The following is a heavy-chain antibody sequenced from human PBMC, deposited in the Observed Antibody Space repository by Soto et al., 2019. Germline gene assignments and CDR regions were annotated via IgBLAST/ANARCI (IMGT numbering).Heavy chain of an antibody. Sequence: QVQLVESGGGVVQPGRSLRLSCAASGFTFSSYGMHWVRQAPGKGLEWVAVISYDGSNKYYADSVKGRFTISRDNSKNTLXXQXNXXRAEDTAVYYCAKDLYCSGGSCYHQEDYYYYGMDVWGQGTTVTVSS. D-gene: IGHD2-15*01. CDR1: GFTFSSYG. V-gene: IGHV3-30*18. J-gene: IGHJ6*02. CDR2: ISYDGSNK. CDR3: AKDLYCSGGSCYHQEDYYYYGMDV.